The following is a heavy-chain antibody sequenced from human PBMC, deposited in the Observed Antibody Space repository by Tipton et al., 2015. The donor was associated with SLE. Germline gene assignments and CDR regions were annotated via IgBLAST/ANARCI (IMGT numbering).Heavy chain of an antibody. CDR3: ARGRRWEDFDY. J-gene: IGHJ4*02. V-gene: IGHV4-34*01. CDR2: ISHGGST. D-gene: IGHD1-26*01. Sequence: TLSLTCAVYGGSFRGYYWSWIRQPPGKGLEWIGEISHGGSTNYNPSLKSRIAISVDTSKNQFSLKLTSVTAADTAVYYCARGRRWEDFDYWGRGTLVTVSS. CDR1: GGSFRGYY.